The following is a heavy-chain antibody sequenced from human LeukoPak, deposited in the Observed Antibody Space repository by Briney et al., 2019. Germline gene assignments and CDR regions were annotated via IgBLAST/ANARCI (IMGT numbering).Heavy chain of an antibody. CDR2: INSDGSST. V-gene: IGHV3-74*01. Sequence: GGSLRLSCAASGFTFSSYWMHWVRQAPGKGLVWVSRINSDGSSTSYADSVKGRFTISRDNFKNTLYLQMNSLRAEDTAVYYCAKGLYGSGSYSPIDYWGQGTLVTVSS. D-gene: IGHD3-10*01. J-gene: IGHJ4*02. CDR3: AKGLYGSGSYSPIDY. CDR1: GFTFSSYW.